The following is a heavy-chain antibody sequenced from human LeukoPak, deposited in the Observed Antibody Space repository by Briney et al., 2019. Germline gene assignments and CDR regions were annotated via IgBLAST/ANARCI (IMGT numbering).Heavy chain of an antibody. CDR2: ITPVLGGA. Sequence: SVKVSCTTSGGGTFSSYGITWVRQAPGQGLEWMGRITPVLGGAQYAQKCQGIATMTTDKTTSTAYMELRSLRSDDTAVYYCTKDPNGDYVGAFEPWGQGTLVTVSS. CDR3: TKDPNGDYVGAFEP. CDR1: GGGTFSSYG. D-gene: IGHD4-17*01. J-gene: IGHJ5*02. V-gene: IGHV1-69*04.